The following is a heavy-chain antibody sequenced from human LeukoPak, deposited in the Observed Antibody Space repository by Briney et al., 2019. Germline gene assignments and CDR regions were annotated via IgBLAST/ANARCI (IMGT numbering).Heavy chain of an antibody. V-gene: IGHV4-4*09. CDR1: GGSISGYY. CDR2: IHSNGYT. CDR3: AKREGPMSGSYDYFDP. Sequence: SETLSLTCTVSGGSISGYYWSWIRQPPGQGLEWIAYIHSNGYTNYNPSLKSRVTISVDTSNNQFSLKVTSVTAADTAMYYCAKREGPMSGSYDYFDPWGQGTLVTVS. D-gene: IGHD1-26*01. J-gene: IGHJ5*02.